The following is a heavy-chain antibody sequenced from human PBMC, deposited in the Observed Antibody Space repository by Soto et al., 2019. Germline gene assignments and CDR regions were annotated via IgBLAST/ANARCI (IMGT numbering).Heavy chain of an antibody. D-gene: IGHD2-2*01. CDR3: TRGECSSNYCFTRWALDI. CDR1: GGSFSGYY. CDR2: TNHSGST. V-gene: IGHV4-34*01. Sequence: PSETLSLTCAVYGGSFSGYYWTWIRQTPGKGLEWIGETNHSGSTNYKPSLKRRISMSADTSKQQLSLNLTSVAAADTAVYYCTRGECSSNYCFTRWALDIWGQGTVVTVS. J-gene: IGHJ3*02.